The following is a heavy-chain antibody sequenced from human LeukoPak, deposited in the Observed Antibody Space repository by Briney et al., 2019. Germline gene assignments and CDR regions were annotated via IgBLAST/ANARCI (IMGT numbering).Heavy chain of an antibody. CDR3: ARATPYYDFWSGHGGFDY. Sequence: SVKVSCKASGGTFSSYATSWVRQAPGQGLEWMGGIIPIFGTANYAQKFQGRVTITTDESTSTAYMELSSLRSEDTAVYYCARATPYYDFWSGHGGFDYWGQGTLVTVSS. CDR1: GGTFSSYA. CDR2: IIPIFGTA. J-gene: IGHJ4*02. D-gene: IGHD3-3*01. V-gene: IGHV1-69*05.